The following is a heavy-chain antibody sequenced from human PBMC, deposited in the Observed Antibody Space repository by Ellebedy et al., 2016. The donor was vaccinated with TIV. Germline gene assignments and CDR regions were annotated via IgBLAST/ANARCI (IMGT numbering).Heavy chain of an antibody. CDR1: GFTFSSYG. V-gene: IGHV3-30*18. CDR2: ISYDGSNK. CDR3: AKDTITMVRGATSTYYYGMDV. D-gene: IGHD3-10*01. Sequence: GESLKISCAASGFTFSSYGMHWVRQAPGKGLEWVAVISYDGSNKYYADSVKGRFTISRDNSKNTLYLQMNSLRAEDTAVYYCAKDTITMVRGATSTYYYGMDVWGQGTTVTVSS. J-gene: IGHJ6*02.